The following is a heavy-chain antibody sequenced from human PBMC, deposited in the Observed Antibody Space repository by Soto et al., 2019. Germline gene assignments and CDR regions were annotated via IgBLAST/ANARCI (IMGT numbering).Heavy chain of an antibody. Sequence: QVQLVESGGGVVQPWRSLRLSCAASGCTFSSYGMHWVRQAPGKGLEWVAVISYDGSNKYYADSVKGRFTISRYNSKNTLYLQMNSLRAEDTAVYYCATLTSIWRGYPYYFDYWGQGTLVTVSS. D-gene: IGHD3-3*01. CDR3: ATLTSIWRGYPYYFDY. V-gene: IGHV3-30*03. J-gene: IGHJ4*02. CDR1: GCTFSSYG. CDR2: ISYDGSNK.